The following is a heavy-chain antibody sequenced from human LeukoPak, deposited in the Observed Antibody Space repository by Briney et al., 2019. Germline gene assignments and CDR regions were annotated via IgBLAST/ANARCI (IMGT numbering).Heavy chain of an antibody. CDR2: INPNSGGT. CDR1: GYTFTGYY. V-gene: IGHV1-2*02. Sequence: ASVKVSCKASGYTFTGYYMHWVRQAPGQGLEWMGWINPNSGGTHYAQKFQGRVTMTRDTSISTAYMELSRLRSDDTAVYYCARAPPWGGSAFDYWGQGTPVTVSS. J-gene: IGHJ4*02. D-gene: IGHD3-3*01. CDR3: ARAPPWGGSAFDY.